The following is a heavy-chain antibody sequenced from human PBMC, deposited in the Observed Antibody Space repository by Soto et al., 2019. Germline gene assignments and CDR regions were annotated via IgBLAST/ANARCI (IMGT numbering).Heavy chain of an antibody. V-gene: IGHV4-61*01. CDR1: GGSVSSGSYY. D-gene: IGHD3-22*01. CDR2: IYNSGST. CDR3: ARMDYYDSSGPPARWFDP. Sequence: DTLSLTRSVSGGSVSSGSYYWSWIRQPTGKGLEWIGYIYNSGSTNYNPSLKSRVTISVDTSKNQFSLKLSSVTAADTAVYYCARMDYYDSSGPPARWFDPWGQGTLVTVSS. J-gene: IGHJ5*02.